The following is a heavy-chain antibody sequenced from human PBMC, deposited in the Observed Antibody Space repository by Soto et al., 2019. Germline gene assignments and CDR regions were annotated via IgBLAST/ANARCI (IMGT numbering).Heavy chain of an antibody. D-gene: IGHD3-10*01. CDR3: ARGGILWFGESPFMDV. Sequence: GGSLRLSCAASGFTVSSNYMSWVRQAPGKGLEWVSVIYSGGSTYYADSVKGRFTISRDNSKNTLYLQMNSLRAEDTAVYYCARGGILWFGESPFMDVWGKGTTVTVSS. CDR1: GFTVSSNY. V-gene: IGHV3-66*01. CDR2: IYSGGST. J-gene: IGHJ6*03.